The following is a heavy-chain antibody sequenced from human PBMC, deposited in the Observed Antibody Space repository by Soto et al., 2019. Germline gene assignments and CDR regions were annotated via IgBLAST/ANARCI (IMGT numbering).Heavy chain of an antibody. V-gene: IGHV3-66*01. CDR3: AREQVSMVFFDY. CDR1: GFTFSSYA. CDR2: IQSGGPT. D-gene: IGHD3-10*01. J-gene: IGHJ4*02. Sequence: GGSLRLSCAASGFTFSSYAMSWVRQAPGKGLEWVSLIQSGGPTYYADSVKGRFTISRDTSENTVHLQMDSLRAEDTAVYYCAREQVSMVFFDYWGLRTRVTVSS.